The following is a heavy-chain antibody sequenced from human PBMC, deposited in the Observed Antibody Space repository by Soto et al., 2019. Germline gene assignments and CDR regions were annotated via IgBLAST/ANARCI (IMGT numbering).Heavy chain of an antibody. CDR1: GFTFETTA. CDR3: ATLSAPVDF. J-gene: IGHJ4*02. V-gene: IGHV3-23*01. Sequence: GGSLRLSCEASGFTFETTALSWVRQAPGKGLEWVATISGTGLSTNYADSLKGRFTISRDNARDTLYLQMNSLSVEDTAVYYCATLSAPVDFWGQGTLVTVSS. CDR2: ISGTGLST. D-gene: IGHD6-6*01.